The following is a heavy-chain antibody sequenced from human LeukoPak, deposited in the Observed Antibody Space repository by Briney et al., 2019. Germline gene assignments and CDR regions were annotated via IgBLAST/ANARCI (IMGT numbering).Heavy chain of an antibody. CDR1: GGSISSYY. Sequence: SETLSLTCTVSGGSISSYYWSWLRQPAGKGLEWIGRIYTSGSTNYNPSLKSRVTMSVDTSKNQFSLKLSSVTAADTAVYYCARVGYCSGGSCYSVVGAFDIWGQGTMVTVSS. J-gene: IGHJ3*02. V-gene: IGHV4-4*07. D-gene: IGHD2-15*01. CDR2: IYTSGST. CDR3: ARVGYCSGGSCYSVVGAFDI.